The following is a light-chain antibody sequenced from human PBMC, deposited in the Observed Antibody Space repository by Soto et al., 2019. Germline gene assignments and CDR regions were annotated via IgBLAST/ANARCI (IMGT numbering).Light chain of an antibody. CDR3: GTWDSSLSANV. CDR1: SSNIGTNY. Sequence: QSVLTQPPSVSAAPGQTVTISCSGRSSNIGTNYVSWYQQLPGTAPKLLIYDNNKRPSGIPDRFSGSKSGTSATLGITGLQTGDEADYYCGTWDSSLSANVFGTGTKLTVL. CDR2: DNN. J-gene: IGLJ1*01. V-gene: IGLV1-51*01.